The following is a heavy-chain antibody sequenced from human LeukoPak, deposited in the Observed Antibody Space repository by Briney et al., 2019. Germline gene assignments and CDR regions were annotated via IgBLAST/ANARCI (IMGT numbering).Heavy chain of an antibody. V-gene: IGHV1-2*02. J-gene: IGHJ4*02. CDR1: GYTFAGYY. CDR3: AREIGSGSFLDN. D-gene: IGHD3-10*01. Sequence: ASVKLSCKASGYTFAGYYMHWVRQAPGQGLEWMGWINPKIGGTNYAQKFQGRVTMTRDTSISTAYMELSRLRFDDTAMYYCAREIGSGSFLDNWGQGTLVTVSS. CDR2: INPKIGGT.